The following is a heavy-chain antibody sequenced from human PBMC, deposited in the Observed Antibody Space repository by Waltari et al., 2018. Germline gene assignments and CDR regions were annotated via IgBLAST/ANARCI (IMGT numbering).Heavy chain of an antibody. D-gene: IGHD6-6*01. V-gene: IGHV1-2*02. CDR2: INPNSGGT. CDR1: GHTFTGYY. CDR3: ARDRLDLYFDY. Sequence: QVQLVQSGAEVKKPGASVKVSCKASGHTFTGYYMHWVRQAPGQGLEWMVWINPNSGGTNYAQKLQGRVTMTRDTSIRTAYMELSRLRSDDTAMYYCARDRLDLYFDYWGQGTLVTVSS. J-gene: IGHJ4*02.